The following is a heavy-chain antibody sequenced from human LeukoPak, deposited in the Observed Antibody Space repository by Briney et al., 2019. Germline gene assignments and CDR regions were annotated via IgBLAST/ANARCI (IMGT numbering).Heavy chain of an antibody. D-gene: IGHD6-13*01. CDR2: INPNSGGT. CDR3: ARGEGDSSSWPLNY. Sequence: ASVKVSCKASGYIFTGYYMHWVRQAPGQGLEWMGWINPNSGGTKYAQQFQGRVTMTRDTSISTAYMELSRLTSDDTAVYYCARGEGDSSSWPLNYWGQGALVPVSS. V-gene: IGHV1-2*02. J-gene: IGHJ4*02. CDR1: GYIFTGYY.